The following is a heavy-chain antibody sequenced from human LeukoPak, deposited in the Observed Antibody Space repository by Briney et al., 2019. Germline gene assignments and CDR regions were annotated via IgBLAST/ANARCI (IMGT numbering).Heavy chain of an antibody. CDR1: GFTLSSYA. J-gene: IGHJ4*02. V-gene: IGHV3-23*01. Sequence: GGSLRLSCAASGFTLSSYAMSWVRQAPGKGLEWVSGISGSGGSTYYVDSVKGRFTISRDNAKNTLYLQMNSLRAEDTAVYYCARDPSSSWSPANFDYWGQGTLVTVSS. CDR3: ARDPSSSWSPANFDY. CDR2: ISGSGGST. D-gene: IGHD6-13*01.